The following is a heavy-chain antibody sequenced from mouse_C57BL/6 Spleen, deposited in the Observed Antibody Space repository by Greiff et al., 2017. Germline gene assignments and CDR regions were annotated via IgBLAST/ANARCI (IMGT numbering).Heavy chain of an antibody. CDR1: GFTFSSYG. Sequence: EVHLVESGGDLVKPGGSLKLSCAASGFTFSSYGMSWVRQTPDKRLEWVATISSGGSYTYYPDSVKGRFTISRDNAKNTLYLQMSSLKSEDTAMXYCARTVITTVVATDYAMDYWGQGTSVTVSS. CDR3: ARTVITTVVATDYAMDY. D-gene: IGHD1-1*01. J-gene: IGHJ4*01. CDR2: ISSGGSYT. V-gene: IGHV5-6*01.